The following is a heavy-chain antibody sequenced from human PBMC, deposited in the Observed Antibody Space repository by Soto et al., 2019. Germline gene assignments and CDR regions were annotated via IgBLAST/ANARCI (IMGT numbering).Heavy chain of an antibody. CDR1: GFTFSSYA. V-gene: IGHV3-23*01. Sequence: PGGSLRLSCSASGFTFSSYAMHWVRQAPGKGLEWVSAISGSGGSTYYADSVKGRFTISRDNSKNTLYLQMNSLRAEDTAVYYCAKDRPYYDILTVGWFDPWGQGTLVTVSS. CDR3: AKDRPYYDILTVGWFDP. D-gene: IGHD3-9*01. CDR2: ISGSGGST. J-gene: IGHJ5*02.